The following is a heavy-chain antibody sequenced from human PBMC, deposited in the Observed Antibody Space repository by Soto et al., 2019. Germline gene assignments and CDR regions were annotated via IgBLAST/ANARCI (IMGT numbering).Heavy chain of an antibody. D-gene: IGHD6-6*01. Sequence: PGGSLRLSCAASGFTVSSKYMNWVRQAPGKGLEWVSLINTDGNTHYAGSVNGRFTISRDNSKNTLYLQMDSLRAEDTAVYFCARVDRGSSLFYYYYGMDVWGQGTTVTVSS. CDR3: ARVDRGSSLFYYYYGMDV. J-gene: IGHJ6*02. V-gene: IGHV3-66*01. CDR1: GFTVSSKY. CDR2: INTDGNT.